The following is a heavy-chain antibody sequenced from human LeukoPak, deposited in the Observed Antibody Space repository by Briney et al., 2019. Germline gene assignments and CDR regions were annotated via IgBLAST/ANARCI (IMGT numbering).Heavy chain of an antibody. CDR1: GFTFSSHG. CDR3: AKDLSYGSNWFDP. CDR2: IWYDGSKK. Sequence: PGGSLRLSCAASGFTFSSHGMHWVRQAPGKGLEWVALIWYDGSKKNYADSVKGRFTISRDDSKSTLYLQIHSLRAEDTAVYYCAKDLSYGSNWFDPWGQGTLVTVSS. V-gene: IGHV3-33*06. J-gene: IGHJ5*02. D-gene: IGHD5-18*01.